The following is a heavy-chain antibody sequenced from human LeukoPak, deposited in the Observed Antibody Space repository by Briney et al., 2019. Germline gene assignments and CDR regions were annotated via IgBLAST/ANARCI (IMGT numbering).Heavy chain of an antibody. CDR2: INHSGST. Sequence: SETLSLTCAVYGRSFSGYYWSWIRQPPGKGLEWIGEINHSGSTNYNPSLKSRVTISVDTSKNQFSLKLSSVTAADTAVYYCARGTRDWSYYYYYYGMDVWGQGTTVTVSS. V-gene: IGHV4-34*01. J-gene: IGHJ6*02. CDR1: GRSFSGYY. D-gene: IGHD3/OR15-3a*01. CDR3: ARGTRDWSYYYYYYGMDV.